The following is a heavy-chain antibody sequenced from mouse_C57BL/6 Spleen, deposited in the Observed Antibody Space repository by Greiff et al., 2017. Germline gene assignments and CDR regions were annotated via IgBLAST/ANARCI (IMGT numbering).Heavy chain of an antibody. CDR3: ARERNYGGSYTFDY. V-gene: IGHV1-80*01. CDR1: GYAFSSYW. J-gene: IGHJ2*01. CDR2: IYPGDGDT. D-gene: IGHD1-1*01. Sequence: QVHVKQSGAELVKPGASVKISCKASGYAFSSYWMNWVKQRPGKGLEWIGQIYPGDGDTNYNEKFKGKATLTADKSSSTAYMQLSSLTSEDSAVYFCARERNYGGSYTFDYWGQGTTLTVSS.